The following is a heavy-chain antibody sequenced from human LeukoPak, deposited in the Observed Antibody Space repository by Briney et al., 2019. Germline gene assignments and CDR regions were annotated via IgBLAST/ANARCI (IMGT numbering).Heavy chain of an antibody. CDR2: ISGSGGST. J-gene: IGHJ4*02. CDR1: GFTFSSYA. D-gene: IGHD3-9*01. Sequence: GGSLRLSCAASGFTFSSYAMSWVRQAPGKGLEWVSAISGSGGSTYYADSVKGRFTISSDNSKNTLYLQMNSLRAEDTAVYYCAKNVLTGYYRLYYFDYWGQGTLVTVSS. V-gene: IGHV3-23*01. CDR3: AKNVLTGYYRLYYFDY.